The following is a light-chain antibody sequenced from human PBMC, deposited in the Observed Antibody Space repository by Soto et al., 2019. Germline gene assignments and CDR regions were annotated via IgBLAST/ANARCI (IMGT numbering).Light chain of an antibody. Sequence: DIQLTQSPSFLSESVGDRVTITCRASQGIGSSLAWYQQKPGKAPMLLIYAASTLQTGVPSRFSGSGSGTEFTLTVSSLQPEDFATYYCEQLSSYPPVTFGQGTRLEIK. CDR3: EQLSSYPPVT. CDR1: QGIGSS. V-gene: IGKV1-9*01. J-gene: IGKJ5*01. CDR2: AAS.